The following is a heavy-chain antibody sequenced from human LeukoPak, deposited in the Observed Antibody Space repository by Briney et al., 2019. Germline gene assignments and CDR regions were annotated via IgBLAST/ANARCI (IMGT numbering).Heavy chain of an antibody. D-gene: IGHD3-22*01. Sequence: GGSLRLSCAASGFTFSSYVMSWVRQAPGKGLGWVSGISGTGGSTYYADSVKGRFTISRDNSKNTLYLQMNSLTAEDTAVYYCAKDSRITKIVMGRIERGFFDPWGQGTLVTVSS. CDR3: AKDSRITKIVMGRIERGFFDP. CDR1: GFTFSSYV. J-gene: IGHJ5*02. V-gene: IGHV3-23*01. CDR2: ISGTGGST.